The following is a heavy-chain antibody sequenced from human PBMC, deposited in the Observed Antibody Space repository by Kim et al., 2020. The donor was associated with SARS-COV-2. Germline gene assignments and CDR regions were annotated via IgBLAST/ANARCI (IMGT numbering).Heavy chain of an antibody. Sequence: GGSLRLSCAASGFTFSSYGMHWVRQAPGKGLEWVAVIWYDGSNKYYADSVKGRFTISRDNSKNTLYLQMNSLRAEDTAVYYCAKDERGGRCGGDCPLGYWGQGTLVTVSS. V-gene: IGHV3-33*06. CDR2: IWYDGSNK. J-gene: IGHJ4*02. D-gene: IGHD2-21*02. CDR3: AKDERGGRCGGDCPLGY. CDR1: GFTFSSYG.